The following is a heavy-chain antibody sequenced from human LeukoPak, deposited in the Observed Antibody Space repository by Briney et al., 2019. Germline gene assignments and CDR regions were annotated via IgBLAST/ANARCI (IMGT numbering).Heavy chain of an antibody. CDR3: ARQDRGYSNGYAPPLGS. D-gene: IGHD5-18*01. CDR2: IYPGDSDT. V-gene: IGHV5-51*01. CDR1: GYSFTTYW. J-gene: IGHJ5*02. Sequence: GESLKISCKGSGYSFTTYWIGWVRQMPGKGLEWMGIIYPGDSDTRYSPSFQGQVTISADKSTRTAYLQWSSLKASDTAMYYCARQDRGYSNGYAPPLGSWGQGTLVTVSS.